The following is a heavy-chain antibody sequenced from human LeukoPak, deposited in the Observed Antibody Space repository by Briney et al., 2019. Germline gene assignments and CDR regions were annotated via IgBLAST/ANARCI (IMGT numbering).Heavy chain of an antibody. D-gene: IGHD1-26*01. Sequence: GGSLRLSCAASGFTFSFFWMSWFRQAPGKGLEWVANIKEDGGDKNYVDSVKGRFTISRDNAKDSLHLQMDSLSAEDPAVYYCARGGGASDPWGQGTLVTVSS. CDR1: GFTFSFFW. J-gene: IGHJ5*02. CDR2: IKEDGGDK. V-gene: IGHV3-7*05. CDR3: ARGGGASDP.